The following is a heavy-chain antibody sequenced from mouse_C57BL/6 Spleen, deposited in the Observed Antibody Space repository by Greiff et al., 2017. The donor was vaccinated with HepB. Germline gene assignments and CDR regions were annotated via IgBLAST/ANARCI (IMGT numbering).Heavy chain of an antibody. V-gene: IGHV1-50*01. Sequence: VQLQQPGAELVKPGASVKLSCKASGYTFTSYWMQWVKQRPGQGLEWIGEIDPSDSYTNYNQKFKGKATLTVDTSSSTAYMQLSSLTSEDSAVYYCARRRESSSYYFDYWGQGTTLTVSS. CDR1: GYTFTSYW. D-gene: IGHD1-3*01. J-gene: IGHJ2*01. CDR3: ARRRESSSYYFDY. CDR2: IDPSDSYT.